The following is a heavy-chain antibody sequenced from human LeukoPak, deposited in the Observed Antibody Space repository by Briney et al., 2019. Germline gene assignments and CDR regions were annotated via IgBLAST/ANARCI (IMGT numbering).Heavy chain of an antibody. Sequence: ASVKVSCKASGGTFSSYAISWVRQAPGQGLEWMGRIIPIFGTANYAQKFQGRVTITTDESTSTAYMELSSLRSEDTAVYYCASSPTLHSYSSSWLVYWGQGTLVTVSS. CDR2: IIPIFGTA. CDR3: ASSPTLHSYSSSWLVY. CDR1: GGTFSSYA. D-gene: IGHD6-13*01. J-gene: IGHJ4*02. V-gene: IGHV1-69*05.